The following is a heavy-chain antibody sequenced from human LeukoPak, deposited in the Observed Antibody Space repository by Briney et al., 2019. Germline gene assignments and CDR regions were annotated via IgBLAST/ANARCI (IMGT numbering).Heavy chain of an antibody. J-gene: IGHJ6*02. Sequence: PGGSLRLSCAASGVTVSSYYMTWVRQAPGKGLEWVSVIYSGGSTYYADSVKGRVAISRDNSKNTVFLQMNSVRAEDTAVYYCARSYSNHLFGMDVWGQGTTVTVSS. CDR2: IYSGGST. CDR1: GVTVSSYY. CDR3: ARSYSNHLFGMDV. V-gene: IGHV3-66*01. D-gene: IGHD4-11*01.